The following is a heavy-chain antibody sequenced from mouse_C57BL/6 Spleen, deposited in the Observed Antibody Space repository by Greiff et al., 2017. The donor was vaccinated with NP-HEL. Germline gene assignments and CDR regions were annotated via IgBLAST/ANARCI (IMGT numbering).Heavy chain of an antibody. D-gene: IGHD2-2*01. CDR3: ARLDGYGAMDY. Sequence: EVKLQESGGGLVQPGGSLKLSCAASGIDFSSYWMSWVRRAPGKGLEWIGEINPDSSTINYAPSLKDKFIISRDNAKNTLYLQMSKVRSEDTALYYCARLDGYGAMDYWGQGTSVTVSS. V-gene: IGHV4-1*01. J-gene: IGHJ4*01. CDR1: GIDFSSYW. CDR2: INPDSSTI.